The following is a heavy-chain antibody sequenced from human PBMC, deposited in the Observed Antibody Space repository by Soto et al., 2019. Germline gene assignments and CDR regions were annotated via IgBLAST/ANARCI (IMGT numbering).Heavy chain of an antibody. CDR3: AKDGDYDGYGYYYPGRSKTDFGMDV. D-gene: IGHD3-22*01. J-gene: IGHJ6*02. CDR1: GFTFSTFA. Sequence: QPGGSLRLSCAASGFTFSTFAMSWVRQAPGKGMEWVSAISGSGGTTYNADSVKGRFTISRDNSKNTLYLQMNSLRAEDTAVYFCAKDGDYDGYGYYYPGRSKTDFGMDVWGLGATVTVSS. V-gene: IGHV3-23*01. CDR2: ISGSGGTT.